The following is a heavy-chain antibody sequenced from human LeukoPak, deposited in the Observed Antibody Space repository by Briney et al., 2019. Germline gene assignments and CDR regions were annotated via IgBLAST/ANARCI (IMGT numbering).Heavy chain of an antibody. CDR1: AFTFSGSA. J-gene: IGHJ4*02. CDR2: IRSKANSYAT. V-gene: IGHV3-73*01. CDR3: TRLKEGPFDY. Sequence: GGSLRPSCAASAFTFSGSAVHWVRQAPGKGLEWVGRIRSKANSYATAYAASVKGRFTISRDDSKNTAYLQMNSLKTEDTAVYYCTRLKEGPFDYWGQGTLVTVSS.